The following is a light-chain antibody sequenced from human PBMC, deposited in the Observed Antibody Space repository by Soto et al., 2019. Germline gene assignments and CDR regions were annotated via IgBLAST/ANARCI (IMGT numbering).Light chain of an antibody. V-gene: IGLV2-8*01. CDR3: SSFAGTLCDV. CDR2: EVT. CDR1: SSDVGGYNY. Sequence: QCSPTQPPSASGSPAQSATISCTRTSSDVGGYNYVSWYQHHPSTAPKLMIYEVTRRPSGVPDRFSGSKSGKTASLTVSGIQAEDEADYYCSSFAGTLCDVRATGTKV. J-gene: IGLJ1*01.